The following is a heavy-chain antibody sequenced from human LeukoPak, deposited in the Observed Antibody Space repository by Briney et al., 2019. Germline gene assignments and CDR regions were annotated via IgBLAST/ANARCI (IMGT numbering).Heavy chain of an antibody. J-gene: IGHJ5*02. Sequence: GGSLRLSCAASGFTFTSYAMSWVRQAPGKGLEWVSAIRGSGGSTYNADSVKGRFTISRDNSKNTLYLQMNSLRAEDTAVYYCAKRSGYDYYWFDPWGQGTLVTVSS. V-gene: IGHV3-23*01. CDR3: AKRSGYDYYWFDP. CDR2: IRGSGGST. CDR1: GFTFTSYA. D-gene: IGHD5-12*01.